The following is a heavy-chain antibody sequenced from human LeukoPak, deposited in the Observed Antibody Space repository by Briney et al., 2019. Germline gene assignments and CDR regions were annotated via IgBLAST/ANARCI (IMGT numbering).Heavy chain of an antibody. D-gene: IGHD4-11*01. CDR2: TYYRSKWYN. CDR3: ARGAYSTFDI. Sequence: SQTLSLTCVISGDSVSSNSVAWNWIRQSPSRGLEWLGRTYYRSKWYNDYAVSVQGRITVNPDTSKNQFSLQLDSVTPHDTALYYCARGAYSTFDIWGRGTMVTVSS. V-gene: IGHV6-1*01. CDR1: GDSVSSNSVA. J-gene: IGHJ3*02.